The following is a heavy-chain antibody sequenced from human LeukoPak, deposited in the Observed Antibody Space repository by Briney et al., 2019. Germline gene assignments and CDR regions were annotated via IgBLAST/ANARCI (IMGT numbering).Heavy chain of an antibody. CDR3: AKVSLNMVNDAFDI. Sequence: GESLRLSCAASGFTFSSYGMHWVRQAPDKGLEWVAFIRYDGSRKYYADSVKGRFTISRDNSKNTLYLQMNSLRAEDTAMYYCAKVSLNMVNDAFDIWGQGTMVSVSS. J-gene: IGHJ3*02. CDR1: GFTFSSYG. CDR2: IRYDGSRK. V-gene: IGHV3-30*02. D-gene: IGHD4/OR15-4a*01.